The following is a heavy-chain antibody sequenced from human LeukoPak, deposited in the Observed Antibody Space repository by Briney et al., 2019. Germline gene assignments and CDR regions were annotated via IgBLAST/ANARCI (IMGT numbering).Heavy chain of an antibody. CDR3: ARSIAVAGRGFDY. D-gene: IGHD6-19*01. Sequence: PSETLSLTCAVSGGSISSSNWWSWVRQPPGKGPEWIGEIYHSGSTNYNPSLKSRVTISVDKSKNQFSLKLSSVTAADTAVYYCARSIAVAGRGFDYWGQGTLVTVSS. J-gene: IGHJ4*02. CDR1: GGSISSSNW. CDR2: IYHSGST. V-gene: IGHV4-4*02.